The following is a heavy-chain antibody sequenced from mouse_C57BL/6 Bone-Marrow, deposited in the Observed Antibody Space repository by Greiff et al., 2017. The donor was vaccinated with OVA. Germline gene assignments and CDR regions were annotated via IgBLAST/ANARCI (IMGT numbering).Heavy chain of an antibody. J-gene: IGHJ4*01. CDR1: EYEFPSHD. CDR2: INSDGGST. CDR3: ARQGGYYNRTMDY. V-gene: IGHV5-2*01. Sequence: EVKLVESGGGLVQPGESLKLSCESNEYEFPSHDMSWVRKTPEKRLELVAAINSDGGSTYYPDTMERRFIISRDNTKKALYLQMSSLRSEDTALYYCARQGGYYNRTMDYWGQGTSVTVSS. D-gene: IGHD2-3*01.